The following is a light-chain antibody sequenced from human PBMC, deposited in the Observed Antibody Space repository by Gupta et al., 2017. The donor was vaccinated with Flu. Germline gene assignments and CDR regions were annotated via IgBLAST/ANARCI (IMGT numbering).Light chain of an antibody. CDR2: QDS. CDR1: KLGDKY. V-gene: IGLV3-1*01. J-gene: IGLJ2*01. CDR3: QAWDSSTVV. Sequence: SYALTQPPSVSVSPGQTASITCSGAKLGDKYACWYQQKPGQSPVLVIYQDSKRPSGIPERFSCSNSGNTATLTIRGTQAMDEADYYCQAWDSSTVVFGGGTKLTVL.